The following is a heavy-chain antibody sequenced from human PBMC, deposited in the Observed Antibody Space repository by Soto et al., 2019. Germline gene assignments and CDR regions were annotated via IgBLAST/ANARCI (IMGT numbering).Heavy chain of an antibody. CDR1: GFTFTSFA. Sequence: PGGSLRLSCAASGFTFTSFAVGWVRQAPGKGLEWVSAISGSGGATYYADSVKGRFTVSRDNSRNTVYLQVDSLRVEDTAVYHCAIGEWLSTPYFNFWGKGTLVTVSS. V-gene: IGHV3-23*01. J-gene: IGHJ4*02. CDR3: AIGEWLSTPYFNF. D-gene: IGHD3-3*01. CDR2: ISGSGGAT.